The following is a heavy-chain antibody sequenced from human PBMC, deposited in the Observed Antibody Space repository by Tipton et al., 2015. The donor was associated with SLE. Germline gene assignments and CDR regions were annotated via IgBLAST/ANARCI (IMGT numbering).Heavy chain of an antibody. Sequence: TLSLTCAVSGGSISSGGYSWSCIRQPPGKGLEWIGFLYPSGSTYYNPSLKSRVTISVHRSKNQLYLRLNSVTAADTSVYYCARSPRGGYYYYGMDVWGQGTTVTVSS. CDR2: LYPSGST. V-gene: IGHV4-30-2*01. J-gene: IGHJ6*02. CDR3: ARSPRGGYYYYGMDV. D-gene: IGHD6-13*01. CDR1: GGSISSGGYS.